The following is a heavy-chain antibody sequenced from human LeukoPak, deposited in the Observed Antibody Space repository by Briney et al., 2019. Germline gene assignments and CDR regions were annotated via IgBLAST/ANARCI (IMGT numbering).Heavy chain of an antibody. V-gene: IGHV3-23*01. CDR3: ANGGLWLPTRSD. CDR2: ISGSGGST. J-gene: IGHJ4*02. Sequence: GGSLRLSCATSGFTFSTSAMNWVRQAPGKGLEWVSAISGSGGSTYYADSVKGRFTISRDNSKNTLYLQVNSLRAEDTAVYYCANGGLWLPTRSDWGQGTLVIVSS. CDR1: GFTFSTSA. D-gene: IGHD5-18*01.